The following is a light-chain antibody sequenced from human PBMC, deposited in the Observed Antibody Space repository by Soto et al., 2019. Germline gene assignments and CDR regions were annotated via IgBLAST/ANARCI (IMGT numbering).Light chain of an antibody. V-gene: IGLV2-14*01. CDR3: SSYTSRSTLVV. CDR1: SSDVGGYNY. J-gene: IGLJ2*01. CDR2: EVS. Sequence: QSVLPQPASVSGSPGQSITISCTGTSSDVGGYNYVSWYQQHPGKSPKLMIYEVSNRPSGVSNRFSGSKSGNPASLTISGLQAEDEADYYCSSYTSRSTLVVFGGGTPLTVL.